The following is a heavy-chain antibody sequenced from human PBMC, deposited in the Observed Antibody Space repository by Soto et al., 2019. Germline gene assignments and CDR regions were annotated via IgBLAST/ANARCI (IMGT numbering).Heavy chain of an antibody. CDR3: ARGGTSLYYYYMDV. CDR2: ISSSGSTI. J-gene: IGHJ6*03. V-gene: IGHV3-11*01. CDR1: GFTFSDYH. Sequence: GGSLRLSCAASGFTFSDYHMSWIRQAPGKGLEWVSYISSSGSTIYYADSVKGRFTISRDNAKNSLYLQMNSLRAEDMAVYCCARGGTSLYYYYMDVWGKGTTVTVSS.